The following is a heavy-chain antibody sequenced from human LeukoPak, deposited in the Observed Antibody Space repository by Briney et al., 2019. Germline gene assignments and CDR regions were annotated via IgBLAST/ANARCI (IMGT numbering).Heavy chain of an antibody. J-gene: IGHJ5*02. CDR2: IKEDGSEK. CDR1: GFTFIGYW. CDR3: GRGHYGDYA. D-gene: IGHD4-17*01. V-gene: IGHV3-7*01. Sequence: GGSLRLSXAASGFTFIGYWMSWVRQAPGKGLECVANIKEDGSEKYYVDSVKGRFTISRDNAENSLFLQMNSLRAEDTAVYYCGRGHYGDYAWGQGTLVTVSS.